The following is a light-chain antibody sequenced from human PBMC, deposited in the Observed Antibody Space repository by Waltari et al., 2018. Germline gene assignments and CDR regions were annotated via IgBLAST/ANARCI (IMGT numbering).Light chain of an antibody. CDR3: SSYTSSGAWV. CDR2: DVT. CDR1: SSDVGGYNY. Sequence: QSALTQPASVSGSPGQSTTIPCTGTSSDVGGYNYVPWYQQYPGKAPQVMISDVTQRPSGASNRFSGSKSGNTASLTISGLRADDEADYYCSSYTSSGAWVFGGGTRLTVL. V-gene: IGLV2-14*01. J-gene: IGLJ3*02.